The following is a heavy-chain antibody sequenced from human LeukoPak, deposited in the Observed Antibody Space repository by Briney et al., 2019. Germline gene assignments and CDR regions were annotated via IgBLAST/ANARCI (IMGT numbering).Heavy chain of an antibody. V-gene: IGHV1-2*02. CDR3: ASAILGVAARGKWFDP. J-gene: IGHJ5*02. D-gene: IGHD2-15*01. CDR1: GYTFTGYY. CDR2: INPNSGGT. Sequence: ASVKVSCEASGYTFTGYYMHWVRQAPGQGLEWMGWINPNSGGTNYAQNFQGRVTMTRDTSISTAYVELSRLRSDDTAVYYCASAILGVAARGKWFDPWGQGTLVTVSS.